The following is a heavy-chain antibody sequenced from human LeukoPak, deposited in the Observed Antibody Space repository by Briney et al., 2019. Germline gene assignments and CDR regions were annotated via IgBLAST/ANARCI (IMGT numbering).Heavy chain of an antibody. CDR2: IGTTSSAI. CDR3: ARARSGGYFDY. CDR1: GFTFSDYS. V-gene: IGHV3-48*01. J-gene: IGHJ4*02. Sequence: PGGSLTPSWAASGFTFSDYSMVWVRQAPGKGLEWVSYIGTTSSAIYYADSVKGRFTISRDNAKNSLSLQMNSLRAEDTAVYYCARARSGGYFDYWGQGTLVTVSS. D-gene: IGHD2-15*01.